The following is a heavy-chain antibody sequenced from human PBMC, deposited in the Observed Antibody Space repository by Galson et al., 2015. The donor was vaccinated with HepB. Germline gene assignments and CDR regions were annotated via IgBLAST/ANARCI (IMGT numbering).Heavy chain of an antibody. CDR3: ARGGV. CDR2: VRNKASSHTT. Sequence: SLRLSCAASGFIFSNHYMDWVRQAPGKGLEWVARVRNKASSHTTEYAASVRGRFTISRDDLKNSVYLQMNSLKTGDTALYYCARGGVWGKGTTVTVSS. J-gene: IGHJ6*04. V-gene: IGHV3-72*01. D-gene: IGHD1-26*01. CDR1: GFIFSNHY.